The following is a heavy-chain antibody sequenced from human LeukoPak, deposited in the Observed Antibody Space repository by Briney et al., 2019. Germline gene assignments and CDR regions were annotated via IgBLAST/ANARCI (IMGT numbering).Heavy chain of an antibody. Sequence: SETLSLTCTVSGGTISSSYWSWIRQPPGKGLEWIGYINYSGSTNYNPSLKSRVTISVDTSKYQFSLKLSSVTAADTAVYYCARPRSSDKALAIWGQGTMVTVSS. V-gene: IGHV4-59*08. CDR2: INYSGST. J-gene: IGHJ3*02. CDR1: GGTISSSY. CDR3: ARPRSSDKALAI. D-gene: IGHD2-15*01.